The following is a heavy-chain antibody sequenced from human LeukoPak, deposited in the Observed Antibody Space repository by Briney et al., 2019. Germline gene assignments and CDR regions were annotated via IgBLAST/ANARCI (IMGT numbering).Heavy chain of an antibody. Sequence: SETLSLTCTVSGGSISSYYWSWIRQPAGKGLEWIGRIHTSGSTNYNPSLKSRVTMSVDTSKNQFSLKLSSVTAADTAVYSCARDRAIVVPNTQYYYYGMDVGGKGTTVTVSS. CDR2: IHTSGST. J-gene: IGHJ6*04. CDR1: GGSISSYY. CDR3: ARDRAIVVPNTQYYYYGMDV. D-gene: IGHD2-2*01. V-gene: IGHV4-4*07.